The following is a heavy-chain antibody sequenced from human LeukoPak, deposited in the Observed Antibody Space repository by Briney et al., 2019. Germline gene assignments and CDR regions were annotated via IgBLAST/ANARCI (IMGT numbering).Heavy chain of an antibody. CDR3: ARIGYSSGWRTNHDAFDI. CDR1: GYTFTSYG. V-gene: IGHV1-18*01. CDR2: ISAYNGNT. J-gene: IGHJ3*02. D-gene: IGHD6-19*01. Sequence: ASVKVSCKASGYTFTSYGISWVRQAPGQGLEWMGWISAYNGNTNYAQKLQGRVTMTRDTSISTVYMELRRLTSDDTAVYYCARIGYSSGWRTNHDAFDIWGHGTMVTVSS.